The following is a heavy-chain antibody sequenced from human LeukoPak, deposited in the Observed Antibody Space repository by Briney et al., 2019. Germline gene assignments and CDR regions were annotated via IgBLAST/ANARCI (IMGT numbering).Heavy chain of an antibody. CDR1: GFTFSSYA. J-gene: IGHJ5*02. V-gene: IGHV3-30-3*01. D-gene: IGHD3-10*01. CDR3: AKDGPYGSGSYINWFDP. Sequence: GGTLRLSCAASGFTFSSYAMHWVRQAPGKGLEWVAVISYDVSNKYYAGSVKGRFTISRDNSKNTLYLQMNSLRAEDTAVYYCAKDGPYGSGSYINWFDPWGQGTLVTVSS. CDR2: ISYDVSNK.